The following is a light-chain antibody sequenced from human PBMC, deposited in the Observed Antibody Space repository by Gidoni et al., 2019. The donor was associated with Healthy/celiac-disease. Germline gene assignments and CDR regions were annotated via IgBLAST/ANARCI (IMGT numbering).Light chain of an antibody. CDR2: CAS. CDR1: QSVSSSY. Sequence: EIVLTQSPGTLALSPGERATLTCRASQSVSSSYLAWYQQKPGQAPRLLIYCASSRATGIPDRFSGSGSGTDFTLTLSRLEPEDVAVYYCQQYGSSPGTFGQGTKVEIK. V-gene: IGKV3-20*01. J-gene: IGKJ1*01. CDR3: QQYGSSPGT.